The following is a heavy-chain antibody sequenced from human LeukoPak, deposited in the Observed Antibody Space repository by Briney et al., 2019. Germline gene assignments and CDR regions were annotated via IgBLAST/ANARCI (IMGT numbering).Heavy chain of an antibody. CDR1: GNTFSSDY. D-gene: IGHD5-12*01. CDR3: ARAFTYSGLSYYFDY. CDR2: INPSGGST. J-gene: IGHJ4*02. Sequence: ASVKVSCKASGNTFSSDYVHWVRQAPGQGLEWMGIINPSGGSTSYAQKFQGRVTMTRDMSTSTVYMELSSLRSEDTAVYYCARAFTYSGLSYYFDYWGQGTLVTVSS. V-gene: IGHV1-46*01.